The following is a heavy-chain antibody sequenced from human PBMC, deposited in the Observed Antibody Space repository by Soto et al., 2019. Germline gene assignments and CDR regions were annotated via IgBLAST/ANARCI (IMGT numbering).Heavy chain of an antibody. J-gene: IGHJ6*03. Sequence: GGSLRLSCAASGFTVSSNYMSWVRQAPGKGLEWVSVIYSGGSTYYADSVKGRFTISRDNSKNTLYLHMNSLRAEDTAGYYCARAEVGYCSGGSCSSDYYYYMDVWGKGTTVTVSS. CDR2: IYSGGST. D-gene: IGHD2-15*01. CDR1: GFTVSSNY. V-gene: IGHV3-66*01. CDR3: ARAEVGYCSGGSCSSDYYYYMDV.